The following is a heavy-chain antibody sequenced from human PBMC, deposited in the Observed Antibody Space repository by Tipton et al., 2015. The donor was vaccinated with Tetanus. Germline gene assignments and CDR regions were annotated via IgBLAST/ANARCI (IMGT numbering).Heavy chain of an antibody. CDR1: GFTFSNAW. J-gene: IGHJ4*02. CDR3: AKDNGIAAAGIFDY. V-gene: IGHV3-23*01. CDR2: ISGSGGST. D-gene: IGHD6-13*01. Sequence: SLRLSCAASGFTFSNAWMSWVRQAPGKGLEWVSAISGSGGSTYYADSVKGRFTISRDNSKNTLYLQMNSLRAEDTAVYYCAKDNGIAAAGIFDYWGQGTLVTVSS.